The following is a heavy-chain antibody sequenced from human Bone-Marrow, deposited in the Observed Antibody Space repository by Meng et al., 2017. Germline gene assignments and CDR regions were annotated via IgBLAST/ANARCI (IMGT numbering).Heavy chain of an antibody. CDR3: ARDEYGSGSYYLFYYYYYGMDV. J-gene: IGHJ6*02. V-gene: IGHV4-38-2*02. CDR2: IYHSGST. D-gene: IGHD3-10*01. Sequence: ESLKISCTVSGYSISSGYYWGWIRQPPGKGLEWIGSIYHSGSTYYNPSLKSRVTISVDTSKNQFSLKLSSVTAADTAVYYCARDEYGSGSYYLFYYYYYGMDVWGQGTTVTVSS. CDR1: GYSISSGYY.